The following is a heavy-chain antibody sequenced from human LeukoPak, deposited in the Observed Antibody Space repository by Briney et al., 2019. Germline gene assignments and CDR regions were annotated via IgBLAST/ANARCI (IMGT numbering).Heavy chain of an antibody. J-gene: IGHJ5*02. CDR2: ISGSGGNT. Sequence: PGGSLRLSCAASGFTFSSYAMTWVCQAPGKGLEWVSGISGSGGNTYYADTVKGRFTISRDNSKNTLYLQMNSLRVEDTAIYYCAKFFTAFDPWGQGTLVTVSS. CDR1: GFTFSSYA. V-gene: IGHV3-23*01. CDR3: AKFFTAFDP.